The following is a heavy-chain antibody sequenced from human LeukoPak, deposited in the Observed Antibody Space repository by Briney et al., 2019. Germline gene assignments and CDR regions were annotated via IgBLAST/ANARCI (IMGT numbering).Heavy chain of an antibody. D-gene: IGHD1-1*01. CDR3: ARDIALNVYYYYYMDV. J-gene: IGHJ6*03. CDR2: ISAYNGNT. V-gene: IGHV1-18*01. Sequence: GASVKVSCKASGYTFTSYGISWVRQAPGQGLEWMGWISAYNGNTNYAQKLQGRVTMTTDTSTSTAYMELRSLRSDDTAVYYCARDIALNVYYYYYMDVWGKGTTVTISS. CDR1: GYTFTSYG.